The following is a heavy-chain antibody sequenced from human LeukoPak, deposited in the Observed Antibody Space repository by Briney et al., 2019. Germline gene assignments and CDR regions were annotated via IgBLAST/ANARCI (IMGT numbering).Heavy chain of an antibody. Sequence: GGSLRLSCAASGFTFSSNGMHWVRQAPGKGREWVAFIRYDGSNKYYADSVKGRFTLSRDNSKNTLYLQMNSLRAEDTSVYYCAKMDTAMVTAYYYYYMDVGGKGTTVTVSS. D-gene: IGHD5-18*01. J-gene: IGHJ6*03. CDR2: IRYDGSNK. CDR1: GFTFSSNG. CDR3: AKMDTAMVTAYYYYYMDV. V-gene: IGHV3-30*02.